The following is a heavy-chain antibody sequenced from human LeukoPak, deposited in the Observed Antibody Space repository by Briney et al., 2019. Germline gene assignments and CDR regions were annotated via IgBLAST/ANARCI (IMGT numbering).Heavy chain of an antibody. V-gene: IGHV1-69*04. CDR2: IIPIFGIA. Sequence: SVKVSCKASGGTFSSYAISWVRQAPGQGLEWMGRIIPIFGIANYAQKFQGRVTITADKSTSTAYMELSGLRSEDTAVYYCAREALPGGYDSSGEPDYWGQGTLVTASS. J-gene: IGHJ4*02. CDR1: GGTFSSYA. D-gene: IGHD3-22*01. CDR3: AREALPGGYDSSGEPDY.